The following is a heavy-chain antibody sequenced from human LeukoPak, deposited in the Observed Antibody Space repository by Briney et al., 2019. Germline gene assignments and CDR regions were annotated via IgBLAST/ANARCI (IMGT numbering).Heavy chain of an antibody. J-gene: IGHJ4*02. Sequence: PSETLSLTCTVSGDSISFYYWSWIRQPPGKGLEWIGYIYYSGSTNYNPSLKSRVTISVDTSKNQFSLKLSSVTAADTAVYYCARAAAGNFDYWGQGTLVTVSS. CDR3: ARAAAGNFDY. V-gene: IGHV4-59*01. CDR2: IYYSGST. D-gene: IGHD1-1*01. CDR1: GDSISFYY.